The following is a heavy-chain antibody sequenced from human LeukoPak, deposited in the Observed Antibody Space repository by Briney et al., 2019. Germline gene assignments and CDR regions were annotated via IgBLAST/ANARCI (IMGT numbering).Heavy chain of an antibody. CDR3: ARALVVGTTFFAFDV. V-gene: IGHV3-23*01. D-gene: IGHD1-26*01. CDR2: ISGSGGST. J-gene: IGHJ3*01. CDR1: GFTFSSYA. Sequence: GGSLRLSCAASGFTFSSYAMSWVRQAPGKGLEWVSAISGSGGSTYYADSVKGRFTISRDNANNSLYLQMTSLRVEDTAIYYCARALVVGTTFFAFDVWGHGTLVTVSS.